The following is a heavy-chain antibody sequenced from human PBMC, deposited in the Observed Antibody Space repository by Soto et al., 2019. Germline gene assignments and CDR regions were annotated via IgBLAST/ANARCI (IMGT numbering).Heavy chain of an antibody. J-gene: IGHJ3*02. CDR1: GDSISRSYW. CDR3: TSKFGQLLGDAVDI. D-gene: IGHD3-10*01. CDR2: IHHSGST. Sequence: QVQLQESGPGLVKPSGTLSLTCAVSGDSISRSYWWSWVRQLPGKGLEWIGEIHHSGSTIYNPSLXSXVSXSVDKSKNEFSLKMSSVTDADTAVYYCTSKFGQLLGDAVDIWGEGTMVTVSS. V-gene: IGHV4-4*02.